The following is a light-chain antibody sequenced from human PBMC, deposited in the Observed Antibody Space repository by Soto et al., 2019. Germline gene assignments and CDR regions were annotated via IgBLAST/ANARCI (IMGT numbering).Light chain of an antibody. V-gene: IGLV2-8*01. J-gene: IGLJ1*01. CDR2: EVI. CDR3: SSYAGTDNLLYV. CDR1: SSDIGAYNY. Sequence: QSALTQPPSASGSPGQSVTISCTGTSSDIGAYNYVSWYQQHPGKAPKLLIYEVIQRPAGVPDRFSGSKSANTASLTVSGLQPEDEADYYCSSYAGTDNLLYVFGSGTKVTV.